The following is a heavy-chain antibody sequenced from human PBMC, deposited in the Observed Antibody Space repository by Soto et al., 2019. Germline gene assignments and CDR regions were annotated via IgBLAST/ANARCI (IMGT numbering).Heavy chain of an antibody. CDR1: GFTFTTYW. CDR2: IKQDGSEK. CDR3: ARASRNMDV. J-gene: IGHJ6*03. Sequence: EMQLVESGGGLVQPGGSLRLSCAASGFTFTTYWMTWVSQAPGKGLEWVANIKQDGSEKYYVVSVKGRFTISRDNAKNSLYLQMNSLRAEDTAVYYCARASRNMDVWGKGTTVTVSS. V-gene: IGHV3-7*01.